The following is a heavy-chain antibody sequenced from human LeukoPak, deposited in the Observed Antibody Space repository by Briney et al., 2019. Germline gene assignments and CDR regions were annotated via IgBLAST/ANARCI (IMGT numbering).Heavy chain of an antibody. CDR3: ARDSFALFGIVMVRGVLLPNFDY. CDR1: GYTFTDNF. Sequence: ASVKVSCKASGYTFTDNFIHWVRQAPGQGLEWMGWISAYNGNTNYAQKLQGRVTMTTDTSTSTAYMELRSLRSDDTAVYYCARDSFALFGIVMVRGVLLPNFDYWGQGTLVTVSS. CDR2: ISAYNGNT. J-gene: IGHJ4*02. D-gene: IGHD3-10*01. V-gene: IGHV1-18*04.